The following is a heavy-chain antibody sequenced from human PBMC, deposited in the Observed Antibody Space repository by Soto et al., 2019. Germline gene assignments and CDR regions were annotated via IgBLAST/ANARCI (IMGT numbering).Heavy chain of an antibody. CDR3: ARRDCSGGSCYNSAFDFDY. CDR2: ISAYNGNT. Sequence: APLKVSCKASGYTFTISGISWVRKAPGQGLEWMGWISAYNGNTNYAQKLQGRVTMTTDTSTSTAYMELRSLRSDDTAVYYCARRDCSGGSCYNSAFDFDYWGQGTLGTVSS. CDR1: GYTFTISG. D-gene: IGHD2-15*01. J-gene: IGHJ4*02. V-gene: IGHV1-18*01.